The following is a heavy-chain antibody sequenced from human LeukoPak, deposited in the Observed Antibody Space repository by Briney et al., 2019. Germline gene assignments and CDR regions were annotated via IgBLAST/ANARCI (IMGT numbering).Heavy chain of an antibody. CDR3: AKGTITFGGVIRLAFDY. D-gene: IGHD3-16*02. V-gene: IGHV3-23*01. J-gene: IGHJ4*02. CDR1: GFTFSSSA. CDR2: ISASGGST. Sequence: PGGSLRLSCAASGFTFSSSAMSWVRQVPGKGLEWVSGISASGGSTYYADSVRGRFTISRDNSKNTLYLQMNSLRAEDTAVYYCAKGTITFGGVIRLAFDYWGQGTLVTVSS.